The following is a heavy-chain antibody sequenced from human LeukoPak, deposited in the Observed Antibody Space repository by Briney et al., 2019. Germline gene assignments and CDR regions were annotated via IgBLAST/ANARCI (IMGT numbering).Heavy chain of an antibody. V-gene: IGHV3-23*01. J-gene: IGHJ4*02. CDR3: AKKPATIKFPFDI. Sequence: GGSLRLSCVGSGFSFSTYDMGWVRQTPGKGLEWVSAISTTGGYTEDADSVKGRFTISRDNSQNTLFLQMHSPRAEDTAAYYCAKKPATIKFPFDIWGQGTLVTVSP. CDR2: ISTTGGYT. CDR1: GFSFSTYD. D-gene: IGHD5-24*01.